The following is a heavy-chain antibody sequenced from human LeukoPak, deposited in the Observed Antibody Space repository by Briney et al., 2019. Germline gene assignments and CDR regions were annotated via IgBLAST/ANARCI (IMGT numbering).Heavy chain of an antibody. V-gene: IGHV3-11*04. CDR2: ISSSGSTI. Sequence: KPGGSLRLSCAASGFTFSDYYMSWIRQAPGKGLEWVSYISSSGSTIYYADSVKGRFTISRDDAKNSLYLQMNSLRAEDTAVYYCARRFWSGHYNWFDPWGQGTLVTVSS. J-gene: IGHJ5*02. CDR1: GFTFSDYY. D-gene: IGHD3-3*01. CDR3: ARRFWSGHYNWFDP.